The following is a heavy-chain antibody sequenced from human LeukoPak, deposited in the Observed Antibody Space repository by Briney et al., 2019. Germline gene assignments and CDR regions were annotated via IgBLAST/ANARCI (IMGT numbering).Heavy chain of an antibody. CDR1: GGSISSGGYS. CDR3: ARGLLVIRNFDY. D-gene: IGHD3-9*01. J-gene: IGHJ4*02. CDR2: IYHSGST. Sequence: SETLSLTCAVSGGSISSGGYSWSWIRQPPGKGLEWIGYIYHSGSTNYNPSLKSRVTISVDTSKNQFSLKLSSVTAADTAVYYCARGLLVIRNFDYWGQGTLVTVSS. V-gene: IGHV4-30-2*01.